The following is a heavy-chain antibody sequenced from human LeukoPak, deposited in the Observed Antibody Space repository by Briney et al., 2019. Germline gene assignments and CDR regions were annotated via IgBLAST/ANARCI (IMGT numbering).Heavy chain of an antibody. Sequence: SETLSLTCTVSGGSIFSYYWSWIRQPPGKGLEWMGYIYYSGSTNYNPSLKSRVTISVGTSKNQFSLRVSSVTAADTAVYYCARYLNNCGDDCYIFDYWGQGTLVTVSS. V-gene: IGHV4-59*08. CDR3: ARYLNNCGDDCYIFDY. CDR1: GGSIFSYY. D-gene: IGHD2-21*01. CDR2: IYYSGST. J-gene: IGHJ4*02.